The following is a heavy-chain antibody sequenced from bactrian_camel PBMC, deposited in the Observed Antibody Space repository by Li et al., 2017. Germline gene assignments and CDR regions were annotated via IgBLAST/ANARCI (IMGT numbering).Heavy chain of an antibody. Sequence: VQLVESGGGSVQAGGSLKLSCTIYGYGYASYCMGWFRRVPGKEREGVARIAVGSGATLYADSIKGRFTISQPNATTLNLQMTNLKPEDTAVYYCAARALAGWCGLTDDVGVFDYWGRGTQVTVS. CDR3: AARALAGWCGLTDDVGVFDY. D-gene: IGHD3*01. J-gene: IGHJ6*01. V-gene: IGHV3S31*01. CDR1: GYGYASYC. CDR2: IAVGSGAT.